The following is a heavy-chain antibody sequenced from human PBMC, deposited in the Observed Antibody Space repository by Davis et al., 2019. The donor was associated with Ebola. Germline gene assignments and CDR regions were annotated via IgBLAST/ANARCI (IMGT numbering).Heavy chain of an antibody. CDR2: IYYSGST. D-gene: IGHD3-22*01. J-gene: IGHJ5*02. Sequence: SETLSLTCTVSGGSISSSSYYWCWIRQPPGKGLEWIGYIYYSGSTYYNPSLKSRVTISVDTSKNQFSLKLSSVTAADTAVYYCARGGRTMIVVVDWNWFDPWGQGTLVTVSS. CDR3: ARGGRTMIVVVDWNWFDP. CDR1: GGSISSSSYY. V-gene: IGHV4-30-4*08.